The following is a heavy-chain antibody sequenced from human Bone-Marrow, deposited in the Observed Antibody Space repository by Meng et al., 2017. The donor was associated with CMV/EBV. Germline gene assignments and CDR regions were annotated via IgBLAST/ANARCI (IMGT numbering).Heavy chain of an antibody. J-gene: IGHJ4*02. CDR3: AKGRPTSCAPDYFDS. V-gene: IGHV3-23*01. CDR1: GFTFGSDS. D-gene: IGHD6-6*01. CDR2: ITGNVYST. Sequence: SGFTFGSDSSTSVVQAPRKGRQGASSITGNVYSTNDADSVERRCTTSSDNSNNTLVLQMNSLRAEDTAVDYCAKGRPTSCAPDYFDSWGQGTLVTVSS.